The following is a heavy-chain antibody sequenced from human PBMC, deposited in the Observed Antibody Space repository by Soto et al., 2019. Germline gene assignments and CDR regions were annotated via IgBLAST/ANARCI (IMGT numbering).Heavy chain of an antibody. Sequence: GGSLRLSCAASGFTVSSNYMSWVRQAPGKGLEWVSVIYSGGSTYYADSVKGRFTISRDNSKNTLYLQMNSLRAEDTAVYYCARDCSGGSCYFTGDDYWGQGTLVTVSS. D-gene: IGHD2-15*01. CDR1: GFTVSSNY. J-gene: IGHJ4*02. CDR2: IYSGGST. CDR3: ARDCSGGSCYFTGDDY. V-gene: IGHV3-66*01.